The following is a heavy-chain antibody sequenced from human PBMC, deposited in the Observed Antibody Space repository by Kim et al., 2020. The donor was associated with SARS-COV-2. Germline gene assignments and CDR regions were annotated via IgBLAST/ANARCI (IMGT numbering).Heavy chain of an antibody. J-gene: IGHJ6*02. CDR2: IYYSGST. Sequence: SETLSLTCTVSGGSISSGGYYWSWIRQHPGKGLEWIGYIYYSGSTYYNPSLKSRVTISVDTSKNQFSLKLSSVTAADTAVYYCASGKLLWFGEPPDYYYGMDVWGQGTTVTVSS. D-gene: IGHD3-10*01. V-gene: IGHV4-31*03. CDR1: GGSISSGGYY. CDR3: ASGKLLWFGEPPDYYYGMDV.